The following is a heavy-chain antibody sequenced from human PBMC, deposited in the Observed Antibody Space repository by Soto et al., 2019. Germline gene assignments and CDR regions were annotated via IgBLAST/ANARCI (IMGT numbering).Heavy chain of an antibody. J-gene: IGHJ4*02. CDR2: INPFDSDL. Sequence: EVQLVQSGTEVKKPGESLKISCQGSGYSFTSNWIGWVRQMPGKGLERMGVINPFDSDLKYSPSFQGHVTISADTSIDSAYLQWSSLKASDTAMYYCARHQRDDASRKIDCWGQGTLVTVSS. CDR1: GYSFTSNW. V-gene: IGHV5-51*01. CDR3: ARHQRDDASRKIDC. D-gene: IGHD3-16*01.